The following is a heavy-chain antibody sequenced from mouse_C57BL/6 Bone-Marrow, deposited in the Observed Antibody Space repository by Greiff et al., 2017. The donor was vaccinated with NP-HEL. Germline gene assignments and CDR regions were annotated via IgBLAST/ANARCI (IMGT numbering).Heavy chain of an antibody. Sequence: EVKLMESGPGLVKPSQSLSLTCSVTGYSITSGYYWNWIRQFPGNKLEWMGYISYDGSNNYNPSLKNRISITRDTSKNRFFLKLNSVTTEDTATYYCARNYYGSSYYAMDYWGQGTSVTVSS. CDR2: ISYDGSN. CDR3: ARNYYGSSYYAMDY. CDR1: GYSITSGYY. V-gene: IGHV3-6*01. D-gene: IGHD1-1*01. J-gene: IGHJ4*01.